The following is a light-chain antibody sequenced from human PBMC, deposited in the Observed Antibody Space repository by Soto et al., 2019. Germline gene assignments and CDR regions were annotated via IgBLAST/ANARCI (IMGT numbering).Light chain of an antibody. CDR2: AAS. V-gene: IGKV1-6*01. CDR3: LQDYNYPLD. J-gene: IGKJ4*01. CDR1: QGIRND. Sequence: GDRVTITCRASQGIRNDLGWYQQKPEKAPDLLIYAASSLQSGVPSRLSGRGSGTELTLTISSLQPEDFATYYCLQDYNYPLDFGGGTKVEVK.